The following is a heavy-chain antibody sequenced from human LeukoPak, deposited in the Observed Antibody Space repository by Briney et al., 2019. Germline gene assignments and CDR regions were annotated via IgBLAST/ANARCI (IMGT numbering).Heavy chain of an antibody. V-gene: IGHV4-39*01. Sequence: ETLSLTCTVSGGSISSNSYYWGWIRQPPGKGLEWIGSIYYSGSTYYNPSLKSRVTISVDTSKNQFSLKLSSVTAADTAVYYCARLSGSWEFDYWGQGTLVTVSS. J-gene: IGHJ4*02. D-gene: IGHD6-13*01. CDR1: GGSISSNSYY. CDR2: IYYSGST. CDR3: ARLSGSWEFDY.